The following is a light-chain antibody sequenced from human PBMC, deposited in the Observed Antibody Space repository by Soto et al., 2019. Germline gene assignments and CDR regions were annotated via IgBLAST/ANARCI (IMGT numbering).Light chain of an antibody. CDR2: GAS. J-gene: IGKJ1*01. V-gene: IGKV3-20*01. CDR1: QSISSSY. CDR3: QQYGRT. Sequence: EIVLTQSPGTLSLSLGERATLSCRASQSISSSYLAWYQQKPGQAPRLLIYGASSRATGIPDRFSGSGSGTDFTLTISRLEPEDLAVYYCQQYGRTFGQGTKVEIK.